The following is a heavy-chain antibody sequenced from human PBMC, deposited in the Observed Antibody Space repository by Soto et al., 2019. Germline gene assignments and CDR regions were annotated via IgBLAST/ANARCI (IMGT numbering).Heavy chain of an antibody. Sequence: QVRLVESGGGLVKPGGSLRLSCAASGFSFNVYWMAWVRQAPGKGLECVSTIENFYMNTYYADSVKGRFTITRDNANGLIYLQMDSLRTDDTGVYYCARENWGKCDYWGPGAVVTVSS. CDR2: IENFYMNT. CDR1: GFSFNVYW. V-gene: IGHV3-11*01. J-gene: IGHJ4*02. D-gene: IGHD7-27*01. CDR3: ARENWGKCDY.